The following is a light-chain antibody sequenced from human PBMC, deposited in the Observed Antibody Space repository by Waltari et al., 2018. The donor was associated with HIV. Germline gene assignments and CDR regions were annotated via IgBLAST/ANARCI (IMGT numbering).Light chain of an antibody. CDR1: ALSKQY. V-gene: IGLV3-25*03. Sequence: SYELTQPPSVSVSPGQTARNTCFGEALSKQYSYWYQQRPGQAPVLVIYKDNERPSGIPERFSGSRSGTKVTLTISGVQAEDEAEYYCQSSDSSNYFVVFGGGTKLTVL. J-gene: IGLJ2*01. CDR3: QSSDSSNYFVV. CDR2: KDN.